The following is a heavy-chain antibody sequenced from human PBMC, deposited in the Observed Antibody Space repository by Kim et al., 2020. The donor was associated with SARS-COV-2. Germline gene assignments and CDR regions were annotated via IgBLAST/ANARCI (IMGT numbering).Heavy chain of an antibody. J-gene: IGHJ3*02. CDR2: IYYSGST. D-gene: IGHD3-10*01. Sequence: SETLSLTYTVSGGSISSYYWSWIRQPPGKGLEWIGYIYYSGSTNYNPSLKSRVTISVDTSKNQFSLKLSSVTAADTAVYYCARNFRGVTSTGAFDIWGQGTMVTVSS. CDR3: ARNFRGVTSTGAFDI. V-gene: IGHV4-59*01. CDR1: GGSISSYY.